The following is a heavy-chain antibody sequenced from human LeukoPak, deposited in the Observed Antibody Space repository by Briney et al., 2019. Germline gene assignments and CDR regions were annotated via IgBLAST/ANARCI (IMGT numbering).Heavy chain of an antibody. V-gene: IGHV3-30*04. D-gene: IGHD4-17*01. J-gene: IGHJ4*02. CDR3: TLTTWESFDY. Sequence: GRSLRLSCAASGFTFSSYAMHWVRQAPGKGLEWVAVISYDGSNKYYADSVKGRFTISRDNSKNTLYLQMNSLRAEDTAVYYCTLTTWESFDYWGQGTLVTVSS. CDR1: GFTFSSYA. CDR2: ISYDGSNK.